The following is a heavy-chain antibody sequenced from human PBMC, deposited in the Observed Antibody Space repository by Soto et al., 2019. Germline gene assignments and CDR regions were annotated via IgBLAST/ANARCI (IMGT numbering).Heavy chain of an antibody. CDR3: ARVGSSRIPFDY. D-gene: IGHD2-15*01. CDR1: GFTFSSYS. J-gene: IGHJ4*02. CDR2: ISSSSSPI. Sequence: GSLRLSCSASGFTFSSYSMNWVRQAPGKRLEWVSYISSSSSPIYYADSVKGRFTISRNNAKNSLYLQMDSLRAEDTAVYYCARVGSSRIPFDYWGQGTLVTVSS. V-gene: IGHV3-48*01.